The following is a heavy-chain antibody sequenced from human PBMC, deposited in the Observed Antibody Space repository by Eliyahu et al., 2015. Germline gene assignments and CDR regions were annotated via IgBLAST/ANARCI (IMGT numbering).Heavy chain of an antibody. Sequence: QVQLQESGPGLVKPSETLSXTCTVXGGSISSYYWSWXRQPPGKGLEWIGYIYYSGSTNYXPPLKSRVTISVDTSKNQFSLKLSSVTAADTAVYYCARESSTSFFFDYWGQGTLVTVSS. CDR1: GGSISSYY. J-gene: IGHJ4*02. CDR2: IYYSGST. D-gene: IGHD2-2*01. CDR3: ARESSTSFFFDY. V-gene: IGHV4-59*01.